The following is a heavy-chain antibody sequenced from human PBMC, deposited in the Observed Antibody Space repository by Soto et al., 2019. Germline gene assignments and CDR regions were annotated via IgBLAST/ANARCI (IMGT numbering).Heavy chain of an antibody. CDR3: ARKEGAYSSGSVQGPFDY. J-gene: IGHJ4*02. D-gene: IGHD3-22*01. CDR1: GGSISSGGYY. Sequence: SETLSLTCTVSGGSISSGGYYWSWIRQHPGKGLEWIGYIYYSGSTYYNPSLKSRVTISVDTSKNQFSLKLSSVTAADTAVYYCARKEGAYSSGSVQGPFDYWGQGTLVTVSS. CDR2: IYYSGST. V-gene: IGHV4-31*03.